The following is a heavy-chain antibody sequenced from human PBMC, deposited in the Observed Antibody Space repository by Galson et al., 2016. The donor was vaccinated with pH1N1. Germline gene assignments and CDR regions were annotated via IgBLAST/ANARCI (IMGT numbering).Heavy chain of an antibody. Sequence: SLRLSCAASGFTFDDHNMKWVRQAPGKGLEWVAYMGTIGTQYYADSVKGRFTIARDNARKSLHLQMSSLRSEDTAVYHCVRLNYGDSFDHWGRGTLVTVSS. J-gene: IGHJ4*02. D-gene: IGHD4-17*01. CDR3: VRLNYGDSFDH. CDR2: MGTIGTQ. V-gene: IGHV3-69-1*01. CDR1: GFTFDDHN.